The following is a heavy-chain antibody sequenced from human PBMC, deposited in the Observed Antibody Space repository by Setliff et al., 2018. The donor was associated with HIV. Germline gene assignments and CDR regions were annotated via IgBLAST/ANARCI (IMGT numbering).Heavy chain of an antibody. CDR3: ASGIAAASPNYYYYFGMDV. D-gene: IGHD6-13*01. V-gene: IGHV4-39*01. J-gene: IGHJ6*02. CDR2: IYYTGST. Sequence: SETLSLTCSVSGDSISSSNYYWGWIRQPPGKGLDWIGSIYYTGSTYYNPSLKSRVTISVDTYKNQFSLKLSSVTAADTAVYYCASGIAAASPNYYYYFGMDVWGQGTTVTVSS. CDR1: GDSISSSNYY.